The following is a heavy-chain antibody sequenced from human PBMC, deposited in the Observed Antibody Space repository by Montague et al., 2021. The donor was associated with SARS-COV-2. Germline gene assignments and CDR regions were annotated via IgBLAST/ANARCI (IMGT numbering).Heavy chain of an antibody. J-gene: IGHJ1*01. CDR1: GFSFDDYA. CDR2: ISWNSGSL. V-gene: IGHV3-9*01. Sequence: LRLSCAASGFSFDDYAMHWVRQAPGKGLEWVSGISWNSGSLGYADSVKGRFTISRDNAKNSLYLQMNSLRAEDTALYYCAKDGVIAEYFQHWGQGTLVTVSS. CDR3: AKDGVIAEYFQH.